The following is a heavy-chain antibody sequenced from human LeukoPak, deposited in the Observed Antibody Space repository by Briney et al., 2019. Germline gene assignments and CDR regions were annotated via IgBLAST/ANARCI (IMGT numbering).Heavy chain of an antibody. V-gene: IGHV3-33*01. CDR2: IWNDGSDK. Sequence: GRSLRLSCAASGFTFRSYAIHWVRRAPGTGLEWVAVIWNDGSDKYYADSVKGRFTISRDNSKNTLYLQMNSLRANDTAVYYCARANTAMVTPDYWGQGTLVTVSS. D-gene: IGHD5-18*01. CDR3: ARANTAMVTPDY. CDR1: GFTFRSYA. J-gene: IGHJ4*02.